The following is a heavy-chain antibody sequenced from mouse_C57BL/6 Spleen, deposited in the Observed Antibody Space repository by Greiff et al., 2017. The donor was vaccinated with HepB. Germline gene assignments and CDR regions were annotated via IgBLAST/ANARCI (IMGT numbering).Heavy chain of an antibody. J-gene: IGHJ4*01. Sequence: DVKLVESGGGLVQPGGSLSLSCAASGFTFTDYYMSWVRQPPGKALEWLGFIRNKANGYTTEYSASVKGRFTISRDNSQSILYLQMNALRAEDSATYYCARYWDEGVYYAMDYWGQGTSVTVSS. CDR2: IRNKANGYTT. V-gene: IGHV7-3*01. D-gene: IGHD4-1*01. CDR1: GFTFTDYY. CDR3: ARYWDEGVYYAMDY.